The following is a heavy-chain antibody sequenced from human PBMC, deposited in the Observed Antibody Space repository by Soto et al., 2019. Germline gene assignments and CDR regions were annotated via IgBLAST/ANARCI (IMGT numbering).Heavy chain of an antibody. Sequence: GVSLRLSCAASGFTFSSYAMSWVRQAPGKGLEWVSAISGSGGSTYYADSVKGRFTISRDNSKNTLYLQMNSLRAEDTAVYYCAKDLRMVRGVIINYYFDYWGQGTLVTVSS. D-gene: IGHD3-10*01. CDR1: GFTFSSYA. V-gene: IGHV3-23*01. CDR3: AKDLRMVRGVIINYYFDY. CDR2: ISGSGGST. J-gene: IGHJ4*02.